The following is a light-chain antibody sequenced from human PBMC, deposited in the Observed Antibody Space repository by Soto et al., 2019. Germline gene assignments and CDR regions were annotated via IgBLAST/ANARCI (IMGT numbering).Light chain of an antibody. J-gene: IGKJ5*01. CDR1: QSISSSY. CDR2: GAS. CDR3: QQYNNWPPIT. Sequence: EIVLTQSPVTLSLSPGKRATLSCRASQSISSSYLAWYQRRPGQAPRLLIYGASSRATGIPDRFSGSGSGTDFTLTISSLEPEDFAVYYCQQYNNWPPITFGQGTRLEIK. V-gene: IGKV3-20*01.